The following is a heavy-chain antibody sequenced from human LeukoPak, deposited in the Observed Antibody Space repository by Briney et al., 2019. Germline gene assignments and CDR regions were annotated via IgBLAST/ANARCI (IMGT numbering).Heavy chain of an antibody. CDR2: IYYSGST. V-gene: IGHV4-59*01. J-gene: IGHJ4*02. CDR3: ARRSVAYCGGDCYGPYFDY. Sequence: PSETLSLTCTVSGGSISTYYWNWIRQPPGKGLEWIGYIYYSGSTNYNPSLRSRVTISVDTSKNQFSLNLSSVTAVDTAVYYCARRSVAYCGGDCYGPYFDYWGQGTLVTVSS. CDR1: GGSISTYY. D-gene: IGHD2-21*02.